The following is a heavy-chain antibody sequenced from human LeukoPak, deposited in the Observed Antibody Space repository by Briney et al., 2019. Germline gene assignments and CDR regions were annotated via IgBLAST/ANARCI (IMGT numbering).Heavy chain of an antibody. J-gene: IGHJ4*02. V-gene: IGHV4-59*01. D-gene: IGHD1-26*01. CDR1: GGSISSYY. CDR3: ARGNSGSYSQFDY. Sequence: LSETLSLTCTVSGGSISSYYWSWIRQPPGKGLEWIGYIYYSGSTNYNPSLKSRVTISVDTPKNQFSLKLTSVTAADTAVYYCARGNSGSYSQFDYWGQGTLVTVSS. CDR2: IYYSGST.